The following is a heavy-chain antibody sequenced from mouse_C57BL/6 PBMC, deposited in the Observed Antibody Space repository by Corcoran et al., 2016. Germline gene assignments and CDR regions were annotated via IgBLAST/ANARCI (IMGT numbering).Heavy chain of an antibody. Sequence: DVQLQESGPGLVKPSQSLSLTCSVTGYSITSGYYWNWIRQFPGNKLEWMGYISYDGSNNYNPSLKNRISITRDTSKNQFFLKLNSVTTEDTATYYCADDGYFWGQGTLVTVSA. CDR1: GYSITSGYY. V-gene: IGHV3-6*01. CDR3: ADDGYF. D-gene: IGHD2-3*01. CDR2: ISYDGSN. J-gene: IGHJ3*01.